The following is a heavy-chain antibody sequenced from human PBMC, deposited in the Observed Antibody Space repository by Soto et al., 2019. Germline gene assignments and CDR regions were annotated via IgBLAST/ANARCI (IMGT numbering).Heavy chain of an antibody. D-gene: IGHD3-22*01. CDR2: IYYSGST. CDR3: ARVGPWVPYYYDSSPYTFENWFDP. V-gene: IGHV4-39*02. CDR1: VGSINSSSYF. J-gene: IGHJ5*02. Sequence: SETLSLTCSVSVGSINSSSYFWGWVRQPPGKGLEWSGSIYYSGSTYYNPSLRSRVTISVDTSNNHVSLILNSVTAADTAVYYCARVGPWVPYYYDSSPYTFENWFDPWGQGTLVTVSS.